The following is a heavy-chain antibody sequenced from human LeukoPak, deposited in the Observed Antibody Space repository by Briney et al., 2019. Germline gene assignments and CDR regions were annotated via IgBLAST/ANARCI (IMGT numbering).Heavy chain of an antibody. CDR2: IYTSGSS. V-gene: IGHV4-61*02. CDR1: GGSISSGGYY. CDR3: AREDSSTGRGRYFDI. J-gene: IGHJ3*02. Sequence: SETLSLTCTASGGSISSGGYYWSWIRQPAGKGLEWIGRIYTSGSSNYNPSLKSRVTMSVDTSKNQFSLKLSSVTAADTAVYYCAREDSSTGRGRYFDIWGQGTMVTVSS. D-gene: IGHD2-2*01.